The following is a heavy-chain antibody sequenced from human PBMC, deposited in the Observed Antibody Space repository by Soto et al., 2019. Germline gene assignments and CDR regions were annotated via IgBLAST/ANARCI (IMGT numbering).Heavy chain of an antibody. V-gene: IGHV3-53*01. Sequence: GGSLRLSCVVSGFSVSATSMFWVRQATGKGLEWVSLMHRGGTTDNADSVKGRFTTSRDKSKNTLYLHMNGLRVEDTAVYYCARVNATLVDHFDCWGQGTLVTVSS. CDR2: MHRGGTT. CDR1: GFSVSATS. D-gene: IGHD3-10*01. J-gene: IGHJ4*02. CDR3: ARVNATLVDHFDC.